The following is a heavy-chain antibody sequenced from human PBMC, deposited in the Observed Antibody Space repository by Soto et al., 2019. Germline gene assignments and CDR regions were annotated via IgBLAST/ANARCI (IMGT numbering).Heavy chain of an antibody. V-gene: IGHV3-23*01. CDR3: AKGAEAAADLVDFYCYGMDV. D-gene: IGHD6-13*01. Sequence: EVQLLESGGGLVQPGGSLRLSCAASGFTFSSYAMSWVRQAPGKGLEWVSAISGSGGSTYYADSVKGRFTISRDNAKNTLYLQMNSLRAEDTAVYYCAKGAEAAADLVDFYCYGMDVWGQGTTVTVSS. J-gene: IGHJ6*02. CDR1: GFTFSSYA. CDR2: ISGSGGST.